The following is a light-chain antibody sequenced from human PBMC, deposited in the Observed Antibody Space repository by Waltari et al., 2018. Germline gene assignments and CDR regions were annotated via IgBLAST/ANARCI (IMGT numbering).Light chain of an antibody. CDR1: QSVLYSSNNKNY. J-gene: IGKJ1*01. CDR3: QQYYSTPRT. Sequence: DIVMTQSPDSLPVSLGERATINCKSSQSVLYSSNNKNYLAWYQQKPGQPPKLLIYWASTRESGVPDRFSGSGSETDFTLTISSLQAEDVAVYYCQQYYSTPRTFGQGTKVEIK. CDR2: WAS. V-gene: IGKV4-1*01.